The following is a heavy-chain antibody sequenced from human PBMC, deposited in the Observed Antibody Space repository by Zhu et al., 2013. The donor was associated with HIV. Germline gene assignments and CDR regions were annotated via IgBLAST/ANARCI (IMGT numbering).Heavy chain of an antibody. CDR3: ARDWRPLMSPGPDRPYFYFDL. V-gene: IGHV1-69*18. CDR1: GGTFSNYA. J-gene: IGHJ2*01. Sequence: QVQLVQSGAEVKKPGSSVKLSCKASGGTFSNYAISWVRQAPGQGLEWVGSIFPVFGTANYAQSFQDRVTLTAAESTSTAYMEMSSLRSEDTAVYFCARDWRPLMSPGPDRPYFYFDLWGRGTLVTVSS. CDR2: IFPVFGTA.